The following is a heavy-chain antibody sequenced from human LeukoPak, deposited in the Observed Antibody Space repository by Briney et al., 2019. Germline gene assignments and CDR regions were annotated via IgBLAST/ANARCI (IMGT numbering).Heavy chain of an antibody. CDR3: AKDLVGTSVTTWVY. CDR1: GXTFSNYA. J-gene: IGHJ4*02. V-gene: IGHV3-30*18. D-gene: IGHD4-17*01. CDR2: ISYDGGDK. Sequence: GGSLRLSCAASGXTFSNYAMHWVRQGSGKGLEWVAVISYDGGDKYYADSVKGRFTISRDNSKNTLNLQMNSLRAEDTAVNYCAKDLVGTSVTTWVYWGQGTLVTVSS.